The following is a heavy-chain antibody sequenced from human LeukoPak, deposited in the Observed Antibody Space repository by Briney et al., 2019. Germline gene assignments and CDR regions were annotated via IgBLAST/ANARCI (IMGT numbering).Heavy chain of an antibody. CDR2: IIPIFGTA. CDR1: GGTFSSYA. V-gene: IGHV1-69*13. D-gene: IGHD6-13*01. CDR3: ATIAAAALARYYYYYMDV. Sequence: GASVKVSCKASGGTFSSYAISWVRQAPGQGLEWMGGIIPIFGTANYAQKFLGRVTITADESTSTAYMELSSLRSEDTAVYYCATIAAAALARYYYYYMDVWGKGTTVTISS. J-gene: IGHJ6*03.